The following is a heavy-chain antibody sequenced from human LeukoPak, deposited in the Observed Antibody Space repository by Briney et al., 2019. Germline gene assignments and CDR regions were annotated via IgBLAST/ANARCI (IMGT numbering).Heavy chain of an antibody. V-gene: IGHV3-23*01. CDR3: AKASSTSCYDY. Sequence: GGSLRLSCAASGFTFSSYTMNWVRQAPGKGLEWVSGISGSGAGTYYADSVKGRFTISRDNSKNTLYLQMNSLRAEDTAVYYCAKASSTSCYDYWGQGTLVTVPS. D-gene: IGHD2-2*01. CDR2: ISGSGAGT. CDR1: GFTFSSYT. J-gene: IGHJ4*02.